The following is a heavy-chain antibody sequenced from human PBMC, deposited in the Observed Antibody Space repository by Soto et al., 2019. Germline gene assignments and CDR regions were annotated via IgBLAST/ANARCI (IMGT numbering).Heavy chain of an antibody. CDR1: GGTFSSYA. D-gene: IGHD5-18*01. V-gene: IGHV1-69*13. J-gene: IGHJ3*02. CDR2: IIPIFGTA. CDR3: ARDRPYSYGTYDAFDI. Sequence: SVKVSCKASGGTFSSYAISWVRQAPGQGLEWMGGIIPIFGTANYAQKFQGRVTITADESTSTAYMELSRLRSEDTAVYYCARDRPYSYGTYDAFDIWGQGTMVTVSS.